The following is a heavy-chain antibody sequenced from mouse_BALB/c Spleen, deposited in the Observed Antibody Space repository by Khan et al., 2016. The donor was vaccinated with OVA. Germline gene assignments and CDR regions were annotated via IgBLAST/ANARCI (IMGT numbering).Heavy chain of an antibody. J-gene: IGHJ4*01. CDR3: ARRGGDYYGNSSPPTMDY. D-gene: IGHD1-1*01. V-gene: IGHV1S136*01. CDR1: GYTFTNYV. Sequence: VRLQQSGPELVKPGASVKMSCKASGYTFTNYVMHWVKQKPGQGLEWIGYINPYNDGTKYNEKFKGKATLTSDKSSSTAYMELSSLTSEDSAVYYCARRGGDYYGNSSPPTMDYWGQGTSVTVSS. CDR2: INPYNDGT.